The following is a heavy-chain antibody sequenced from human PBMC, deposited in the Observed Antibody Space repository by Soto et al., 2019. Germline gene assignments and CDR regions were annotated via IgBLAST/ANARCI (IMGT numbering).Heavy chain of an antibody. CDR2: ISAYNGDT. J-gene: IGHJ6*02. D-gene: IGHD6-13*01. Sequence: ASVKVSCKASGYTFTSYYMHWVRQAPGQGLEWMGWISAYNGDTNYAQKLQGRVTMTTDTSTSTAYMELRSLRSDDTAVYYCARSGQQLVPTPYCYYYGMDVWGQGTTVTVSS. V-gene: IGHV1-18*04. CDR3: ARSGQQLVPTPYCYYYGMDV. CDR1: GYTFTSYY.